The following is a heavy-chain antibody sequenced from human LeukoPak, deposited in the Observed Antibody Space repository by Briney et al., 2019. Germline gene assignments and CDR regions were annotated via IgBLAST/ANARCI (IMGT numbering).Heavy chain of an antibody. V-gene: IGHV3-23*01. CDR2: SAGSGGST. D-gene: IGHD3-22*01. Sequence: GGSLILSCAASGFTFPRHAMSWVRQAPGKGLEWVASSAGSGGSTHYADSVKGRFTISRDNSQITVFLHMNSLRADDTAVYYCAQEHFDTSGYYSRFDNWGQGILVTVSS. CDR3: AQEHFDTSGYYSRFDN. CDR1: GFTFPRHA. J-gene: IGHJ4*02.